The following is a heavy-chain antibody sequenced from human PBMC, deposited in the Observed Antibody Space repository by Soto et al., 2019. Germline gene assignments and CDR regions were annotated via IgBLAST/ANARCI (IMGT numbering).Heavy chain of an antibody. Sequence: VGSLRLSCKASGFTFSDFGMHWVRQAPGKGLEWVSAIWYDGSYQYYADPVRGRFTTSRDNSNNTLFLQMNSLRVEDTAVYYCARDRLITYGAKIAPDHWGQGALVTVSS. J-gene: IGHJ5*02. CDR1: GFTFSDFG. CDR3: ARDRLITYGAKIAPDH. V-gene: IGHV3-33*01. CDR2: IWYDGSYQ. D-gene: IGHD3-16*01.